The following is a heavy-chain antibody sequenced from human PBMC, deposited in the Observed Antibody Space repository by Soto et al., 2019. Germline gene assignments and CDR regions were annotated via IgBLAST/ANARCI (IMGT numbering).Heavy chain of an antibody. CDR3: ARPTNIVVVVDADYGMDV. J-gene: IGHJ6*01. V-gene: IGHV1-3*01. CDR2: INAGNGNT. Sequence: GSVKVSCKASGYPFTSYAIHLVRQAPGQSVEWMGWINAGNGNTKYSQKFQGRVTITRDTSASTAYMELSRLRSEDTAVYYCARPTNIVVVVDADYGMDVWGQGTTVTVSS. CDR1: GYPFTSYA. D-gene: IGHD2-15*01.